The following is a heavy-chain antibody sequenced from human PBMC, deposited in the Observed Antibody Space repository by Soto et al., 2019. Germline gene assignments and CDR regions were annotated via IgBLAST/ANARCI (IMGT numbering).Heavy chain of an antibody. V-gene: IGHV1-18*01. Sequence: QVQLVQSGAEVKKPGASVKVSCKASGYTFSSYGISWVRQAPGQGLEWVGWVSAYNGNTNYAQKRQGRVTMTTDTSTTTAHMELRSLRSADTAVYYCARDSGADYDVLTGYYPFDSWGQGTLVTVSS. D-gene: IGHD3-9*01. CDR2: VSAYNGNT. J-gene: IGHJ4*02. CDR1: GYTFSSYG. CDR3: ARDSGADYDVLTGYYPFDS.